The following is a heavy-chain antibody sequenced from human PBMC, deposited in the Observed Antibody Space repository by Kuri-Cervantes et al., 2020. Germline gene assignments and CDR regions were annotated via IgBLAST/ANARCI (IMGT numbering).Heavy chain of an antibody. CDR1: GFTFSSYA. V-gene: IGHV3-30-3*01. D-gene: IGHD2-15*01. CDR2: ISYDGSNK. CDR3: ASAVL. Sequence: GGSLRLSCAASGFTFSSYAMHWVRQAPGKGLEWVAVISYDGSNKYYADSVKGRFTISRDNSKNTLYLQMNSLRAEDTAVYYCASAVLGGQGTLVTVSS. J-gene: IGHJ4*02.